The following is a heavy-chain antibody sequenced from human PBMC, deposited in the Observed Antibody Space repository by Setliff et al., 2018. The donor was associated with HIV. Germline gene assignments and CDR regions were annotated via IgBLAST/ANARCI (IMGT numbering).Heavy chain of an antibody. CDR3: AKKTAAYTSGSWLHY. Sequence: AGGSLRLSCAASGFTLSNYAMNWVRQAPGKGLECVAVISGSGGDTYYADSVKGRFVISREKSKSTLYLQMNSLRAEDTAVYYCAKKTAAYTSGSWLHYWGQGTLVTVSS. CDR1: GFTLSNYA. CDR2: ISGSGGDT. D-gene: IGHD3-10*01. J-gene: IGHJ4*02. V-gene: IGHV3-23*01.